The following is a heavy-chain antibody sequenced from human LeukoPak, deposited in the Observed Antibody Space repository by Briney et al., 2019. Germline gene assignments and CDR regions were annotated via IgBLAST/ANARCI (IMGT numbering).Heavy chain of an antibody. D-gene: IGHD1-26*01. CDR2: ISSSSSTI. CDR1: GFTLNSFG. V-gene: IGHV3-48*04. Sequence: PGGSLRLSCAASGFTLNSFGMSWVRQAPGKGLEWLSYISSSSSTIYYADSVRGRFTISRDNAKNSLYLQINSLRADDTAVYYCARSHQRVGIEDYWGQGTLVTVSS. CDR3: ARSHQRVGIEDY. J-gene: IGHJ4*02.